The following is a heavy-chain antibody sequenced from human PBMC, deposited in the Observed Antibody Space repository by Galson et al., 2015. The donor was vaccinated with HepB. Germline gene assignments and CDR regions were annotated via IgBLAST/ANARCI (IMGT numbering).Heavy chain of an antibody. V-gene: IGHV3-33*03. CDR2: IWYDGSKR. CDR3: AKEEKYRGTYYGAFDV. Sequence: SLRLSCAASGFTFDSYHIHWVRQAPGKGLEWVGIIWYDGSKREYGDSVKGRFTISRDNSKNTLIMQMNSLRAEDTAVYYCAKEEKYRGTYYGAFDVWGRGTTVIVSS. D-gene: IGHD1-26*01. J-gene: IGHJ3*01. CDR1: GFTFDSYH.